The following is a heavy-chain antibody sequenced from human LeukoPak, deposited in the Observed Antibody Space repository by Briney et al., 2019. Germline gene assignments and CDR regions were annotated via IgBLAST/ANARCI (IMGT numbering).Heavy chain of an antibody. CDR3: ARQFGQHTALDY. J-gene: IGHJ4*02. V-gene: IGHV4-59*08. Sequence: PSETLSLTCTVSGGSISSYYWSWIRQPPGKGLEWIGYIYYSGSTNYNPSLKSRVTISVDTSKNQFSLKLSSVTAADTAVYYCARQFGQHTALDYWGQGTLVTVSS. D-gene: IGHD5-18*01. CDR1: GGSISSYY. CDR2: IYYSGST.